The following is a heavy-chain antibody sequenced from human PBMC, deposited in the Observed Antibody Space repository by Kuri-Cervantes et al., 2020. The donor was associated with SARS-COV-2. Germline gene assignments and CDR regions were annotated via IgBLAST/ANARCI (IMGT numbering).Heavy chain of an antibody. V-gene: IGHV5-51*01. Sequence: KNSCRKSFASSFTSYCIGFVRQMPGKGLEWMGIIYPGDSDTRYSPSFQGQVTISADKSISTAYLQWSSLVASDTAIYYCARHVRSGPIGTGAFEIWGQGRMVTVSS. D-gene: IGHD3-10*01. CDR2: IYPGDSDT. J-gene: IGHJ3*02. CDR3: ARHVRSGPIGTGAFEI. CDR1: ASSFTSYC.